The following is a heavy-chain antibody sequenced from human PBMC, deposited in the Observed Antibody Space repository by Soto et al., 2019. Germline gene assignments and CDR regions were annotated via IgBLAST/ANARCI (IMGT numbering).Heavy chain of an antibody. D-gene: IGHD6-6*01. CDR3: ARGYSSSSTHRAYYYYMDV. V-gene: IGHV4-4*02. CDR2: IYYSGSV. Sequence: SETLSLTCAVSSDSISRSHWLTWVRQSPGKGLEWLGDIYYSGSVYYNPSLRSRISISMDKSNNQFSLNLSSVTAADTAVYYCARGYSSSSTHRAYYYYMDVWGKGTTVTVSS. J-gene: IGHJ6*03. CDR1: SDSISRSHW.